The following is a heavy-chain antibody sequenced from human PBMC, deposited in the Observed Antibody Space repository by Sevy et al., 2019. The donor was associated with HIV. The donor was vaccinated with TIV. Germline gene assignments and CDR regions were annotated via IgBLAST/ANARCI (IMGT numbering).Heavy chain of an antibody. D-gene: IGHD3-22*01. Sequence: GGSLRLSCAASGFTFSSYGMHWVRKAPGKGLEWVAVIWYDGSNKYYADSVKGRFTISRDNSKNTLYLQMNSLRAEDTAVYYCARDYRHYYDSSGYYYDAFDIWGQGTMVTVSS. J-gene: IGHJ3*02. CDR2: IWYDGSNK. CDR1: GFTFSSYG. V-gene: IGHV3-33*01. CDR3: ARDYRHYYDSSGYYYDAFDI.